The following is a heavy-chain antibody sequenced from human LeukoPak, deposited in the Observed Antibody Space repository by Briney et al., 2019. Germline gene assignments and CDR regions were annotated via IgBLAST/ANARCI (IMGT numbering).Heavy chain of an antibody. CDR2: IYYSGSA. CDR3: ARDRDSSGWFDY. J-gene: IGHJ4*02. D-gene: IGHD6-19*01. Sequence: SETLSLTCTVSGGSISGFDWGWIRQPPGKGLEWIGVIYYSGSANYNPSLKSRVTMSVDMSKNHFTLKLSSVTAADTAFYYWARDRDSSGWFDYWAQGALVTVSS. CDR1: GGSISGFD. V-gene: IGHV4-59*01.